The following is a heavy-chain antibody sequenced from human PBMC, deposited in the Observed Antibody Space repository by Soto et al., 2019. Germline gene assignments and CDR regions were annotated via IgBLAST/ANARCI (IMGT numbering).Heavy chain of an antibody. J-gene: IGHJ6*03. D-gene: IGHD3-10*01. CDR1: GFTFSSYA. Sequence: EVQLLESGGGLVQPGGSLRLSCAASGFTFSSYAMSWVRQAPGKGLEWVSAISGSGGSTYYADSVKGRFTLSRDNSKNTLYLQMNSLRAEDTAVYYCAKGAPYGSGSYYKAYYMDVWGKGTTVTVSS. CDR2: ISGSGGST. V-gene: IGHV3-23*01. CDR3: AKGAPYGSGSYYKAYYMDV.